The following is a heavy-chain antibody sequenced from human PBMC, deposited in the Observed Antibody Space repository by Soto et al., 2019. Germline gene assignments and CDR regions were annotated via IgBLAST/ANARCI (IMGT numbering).Heavy chain of an antibody. CDR2: INPNSGGT. Sequence: ASVKVSCKASGYTFTGYYMHWVRQAPGQGLEWMGWINPNSGGTNYAQKFQGWVTMTRDTSTSTAYMELSRLRSDDTAVYYCARDRGFYAFDIWGQGTMVTVSS. V-gene: IGHV1-2*04. J-gene: IGHJ3*02. CDR3: ARDRGFYAFDI. D-gene: IGHD3-22*01. CDR1: GYTFTGYY.